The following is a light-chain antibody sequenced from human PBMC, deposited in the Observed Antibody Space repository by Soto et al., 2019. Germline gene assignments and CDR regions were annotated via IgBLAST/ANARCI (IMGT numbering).Light chain of an antibody. CDR1: SSNIGAGYD. J-gene: IGLJ1*01. Sequence: QSVLTQPPSVSGAPGPRVTISCTGSSSNIGAGYDGHWYQQLPGTAPKLLIYGNSNRPSGVPDRFSGSKSGTSASLAITGLQAEDEADYYCQSYDSSLSGYVFGTGTKLTVL. CDR2: GNS. V-gene: IGLV1-40*01. CDR3: QSYDSSLSGYV.